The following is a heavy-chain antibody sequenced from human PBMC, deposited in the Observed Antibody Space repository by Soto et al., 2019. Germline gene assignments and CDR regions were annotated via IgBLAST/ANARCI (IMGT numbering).Heavy chain of an antibody. CDR1: GGSISSGGYY. V-gene: IGHV4-31*03. D-gene: IGHD6-13*01. Sequence: SETLSLTCTVSGGSISSGGYYWSWIRQHPGKGLEWIGYIYYSGSTYYNPSLKSRVTISVDTSKNQFSLKLSSATAADTAVYYCARTYSSSWSYYFDYWGQGTLVTVSS. J-gene: IGHJ4*02. CDR3: ARTYSSSWSYYFDY. CDR2: IYYSGST.